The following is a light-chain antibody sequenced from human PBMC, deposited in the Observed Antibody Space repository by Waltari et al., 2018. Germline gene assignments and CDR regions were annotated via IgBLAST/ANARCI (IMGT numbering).Light chain of an antibody. CDR3: LQYNYWPPVT. V-gene: IGKV3-15*01. CDR1: KTLGRN. Sequence: VITQSPATLSGSPGERVTPSCRASKTLGRNLAWYQPKPGQAPRLPTYEASPRASGIPPRFSGGGSGTDFTLTISSLQSEDFAVYYCLQYNYWPPVTFGGGTTVEVK. CDR2: EAS. J-gene: IGKJ4*01.